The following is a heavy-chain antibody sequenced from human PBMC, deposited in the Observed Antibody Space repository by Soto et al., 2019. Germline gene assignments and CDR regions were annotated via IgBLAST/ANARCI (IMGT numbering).Heavy chain of an antibody. CDR2: IKSKTDGGTT. CDR3: TTDQQAIAPKDFDP. V-gene: IGHV3-15*01. J-gene: IGHJ5*02. Sequence: PGGSLRLSCAASGFTFSNAWMSWVRQAPGKGLEWVGRIKSKTDGGTTDYAAPVKGRFTISRDDSKNTLYLQMNSLKTEDTAVYYCTTDQQAIAPKDFDPWGQGTMVTVSS. CDR1: GFTFSNAW. D-gene: IGHD6-13*01.